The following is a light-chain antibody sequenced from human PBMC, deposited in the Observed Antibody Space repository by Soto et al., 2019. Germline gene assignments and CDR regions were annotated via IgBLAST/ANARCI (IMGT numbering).Light chain of an antibody. CDR3: QQYGSSPQT. CDR2: GAS. J-gene: IGKJ5*01. Sequence: EIVLTQSPGTLSLSPGGRATLPCKASQNVSNSHFAWYQQKPGQAPRLLIYGASSRATGIPDRFSGSGSGTDFTLTISRLEPEDFAVYYCQQYGSSPQTFGQGTRLEIK. CDR1: QNVSNSH. V-gene: IGKV3-20*01.